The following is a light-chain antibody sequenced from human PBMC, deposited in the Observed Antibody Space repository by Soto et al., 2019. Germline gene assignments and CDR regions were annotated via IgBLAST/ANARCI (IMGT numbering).Light chain of an antibody. V-gene: IGKV3-15*01. Sequence: MVMTQSPATLSVSPGERVTLSCRTSQNVTSNLAWYQLRPGQTPSLLIYGTSTRAPDIPVRFSGSGSGTEFTLTSSTVQSGDSEFYYCQQYDDWGFGPGTKVEIK. J-gene: IGKJ1*01. CDR1: QNVTSN. CDR3: QQYDDWG. CDR2: GTS.